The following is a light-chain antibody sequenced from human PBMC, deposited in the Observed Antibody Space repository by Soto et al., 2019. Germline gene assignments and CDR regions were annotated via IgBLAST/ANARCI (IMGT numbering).Light chain of an antibody. Sequence: EIVMTQSPATLYVSPGERATLSCRASQSVSSNLAWYQQKPGQAPRLLISGASTRATGVPARFSGSGSGTEFTLTISSLHSEDFAVYYCQQYNNWPPLTFGGGTKVEIK. V-gene: IGKV3-15*01. CDR2: GAS. J-gene: IGKJ4*01. CDR3: QQYNNWPPLT. CDR1: QSVSSN.